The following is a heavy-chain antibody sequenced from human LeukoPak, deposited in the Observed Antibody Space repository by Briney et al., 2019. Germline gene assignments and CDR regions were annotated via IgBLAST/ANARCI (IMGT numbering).Heavy chain of an antibody. D-gene: IGHD3-10*01. CDR3: AKNRRFGELFQPDY. CDR1: GFTFSSYA. CDR2: ISGSGGST. J-gene: IGHJ4*02. Sequence: GGSLRLSCAASGFTFSSYAMSWVRQAPGKGLEWVSAISGSGGSTYYADSVKGRFTISRDNSKNTLYLQMNSLRAEDTAVYYCAKNRRFGELFQPDYWGQGILVTVSS. V-gene: IGHV3-23*01.